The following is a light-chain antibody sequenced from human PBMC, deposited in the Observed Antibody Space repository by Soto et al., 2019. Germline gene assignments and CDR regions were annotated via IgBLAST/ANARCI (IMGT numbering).Light chain of an antibody. CDR3: QQYNSWWT. CDR2: DAS. J-gene: IGKJ1*01. V-gene: IGKV1-5*01. CDR1: QSISSW. Sequence: IQITPSPSTLSASVGCRVTITCRASQSISSWLAWYQQKPRKAPKLLIYDASSLESGVPSRFSGSGSGTEFTLTSCSLQADDFATYYCQQYNSWWTFGQGTKVDIK.